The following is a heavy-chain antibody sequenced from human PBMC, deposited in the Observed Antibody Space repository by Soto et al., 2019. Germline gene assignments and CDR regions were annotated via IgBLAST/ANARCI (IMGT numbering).Heavy chain of an antibody. J-gene: IGHJ3*02. D-gene: IGHD3-10*01. CDR3: ARGVYGSGNYYTGPSAFDI. CDR2: TIPVFNTA. CDR1: GGTLSDHG. V-gene: IGHV1-69*06. Sequence: QVQLEQSGAEVKKPGSSVKISCKASGGTLSDHGVSWLRQAPGQGLEWVGGTIPVFNTANHAPKFQGRATIAADKSTNIAYMELGSLRSDDTAFYYCARGVYGSGNYYTGPSAFDIWGQGTLVIVSS.